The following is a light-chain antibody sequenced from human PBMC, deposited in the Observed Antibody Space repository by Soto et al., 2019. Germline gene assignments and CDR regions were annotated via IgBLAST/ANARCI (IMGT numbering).Light chain of an antibody. CDR3: QQSYSTPRT. CDR1: QSISSY. V-gene: IGKV1-39*01. J-gene: IGKJ1*01. CDR2: AAS. Sequence: DIQMTQSPSSLSASVGDRVTITCRASQSISSYLNWYQQKPGKAPKLLIYAASSLQSGVPSRFRGSGSGTHFTLTISSLQPEDFATYYCQQSYSTPRTFGQGTQVEIK.